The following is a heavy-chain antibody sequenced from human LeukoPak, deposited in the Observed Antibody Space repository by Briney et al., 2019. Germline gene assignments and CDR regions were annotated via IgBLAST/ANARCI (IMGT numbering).Heavy chain of an antibody. CDR3: ARDDWDRTYYFDY. J-gene: IGHJ4*02. Sequence: SETLSLTCTVSGGSISSGSYYWSWIRQPAGKGLEWIGRIYASRSTSCNPSLKSRVTISVDTSKNQFSLKLSSVTAADTAVYYCARDDWDRTYYFDYWGQGTLVTVSS. D-gene: IGHD2-21*01. CDR1: GGSISSGSYY. CDR2: IYASRST. V-gene: IGHV4-61*02.